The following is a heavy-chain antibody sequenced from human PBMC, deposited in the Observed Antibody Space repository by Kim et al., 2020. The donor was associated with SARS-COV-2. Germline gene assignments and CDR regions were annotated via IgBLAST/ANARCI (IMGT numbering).Heavy chain of an antibody. CDR2: IYYSGST. CDR3: ARLPSPVVSDSGSYYYPQLGPTRLRGHAPLKDCYYGMDV. D-gene: IGHD1-26*01. V-gene: IGHV4-39*01. CDR1: GGSISSSSYY. J-gene: IGHJ6*02. Sequence: SETLSLTCTVSGGSISSSSYYWGWIRQPPGKGLEWIGSIYYSGSTYYNPSLKSRVTISVDTSKNQFSLKLSSVTAADTAVYYCARLPSPVVSDSGSYYYPQLGPTRLRGHAPLKDCYYGMDVWGQGTTVTVSS.